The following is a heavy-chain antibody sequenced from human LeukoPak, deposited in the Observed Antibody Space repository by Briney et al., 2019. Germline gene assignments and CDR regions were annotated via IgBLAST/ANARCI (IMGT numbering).Heavy chain of an antibody. V-gene: IGHV3-21*01. D-gene: IGHD4-23*01. CDR2: ISSSSSYI. CDR1: GFTFSSYS. J-gene: IGHJ4*02. Sequence: GGSLRLSCAASGFTFSSYSMNWVRQAPGKGLEWVSSISSSSSYIYYADSVKGRFTISRDNAKNSLYLQMNSLRAEDTAVYYCARDDYGGNPRFDYWGQGTLVTVSS. CDR3: ARDDYGGNPRFDY.